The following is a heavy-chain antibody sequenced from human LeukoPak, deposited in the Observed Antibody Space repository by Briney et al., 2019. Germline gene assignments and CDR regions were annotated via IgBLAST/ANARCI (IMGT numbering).Heavy chain of an antibody. J-gene: IGHJ4*02. Sequence: SETLSLTCTVSGGSISSSSYYWGWIRQPPGKGLEWIGSIYYSGSTYYNPSLKSRVTISVDTSKNQFSLKLSSVTAADTAVYYCARVEIPMIALYDYWGQGTLVTVSS. CDR1: GGSISSSSYY. CDR3: ARVEIPMIALYDY. CDR2: IYYSGST. D-gene: IGHD3-22*01. V-gene: IGHV4-39*07.